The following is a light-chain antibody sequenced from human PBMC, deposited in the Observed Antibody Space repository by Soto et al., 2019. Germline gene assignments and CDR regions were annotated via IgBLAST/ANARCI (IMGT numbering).Light chain of an antibody. CDR1: ASDIGGYTF. CDR2: DVN. J-gene: IGLJ1*01. CDR3: SAHGGTNPYV. V-gene: IGLV2-8*01. Sequence: QSALTQPPSASGSPGQSVAISCTGTASDIGGYTFVSWYQQHPGKAPKLLIYDVNKRPSGVPDRFSGSKPGNTASLTVSGLQAEDEADYYCSAHGGTNPYVFGTGTKLTVL.